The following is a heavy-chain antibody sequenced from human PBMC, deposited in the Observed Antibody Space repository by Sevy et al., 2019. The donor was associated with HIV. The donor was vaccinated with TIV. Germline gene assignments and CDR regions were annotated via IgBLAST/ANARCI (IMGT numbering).Heavy chain of an antibody. Sequence: SETLSLTCTVSHGSINDFFWSWNRQPPGKGLEWIGFISYGGRTKYIPALESRVNMSVDTSKNQFSLRLSSVTAADTAVYYCARESDEFNGYYYFDYWGLGTLVTVSS. J-gene: IGHJ4*02. CDR2: ISYGGRT. CDR3: ARESDEFNGYYYFDY. V-gene: IGHV4-59*13. D-gene: IGHD2-21*01. CDR1: HGSINDFF.